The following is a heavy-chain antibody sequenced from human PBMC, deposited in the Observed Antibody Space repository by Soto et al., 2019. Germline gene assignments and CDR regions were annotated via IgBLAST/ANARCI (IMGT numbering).Heavy chain of an antibody. D-gene: IGHD6-13*01. CDR2: IDPSDSYT. CDR3: ARRHSSSSAFDP. V-gene: IGHV5-10-1*01. CDR1: GYSFTSYW. Sequence: LGEALKISCKGSGYSFTSYWIYWVRQMPGKGLEWMGRIDPSDSYTNYSPSFQGHVTISADKSISTAYLQWSSLKASDTAMYYCARRHSSSSAFDPWGQGTLVTVSS. J-gene: IGHJ5*02.